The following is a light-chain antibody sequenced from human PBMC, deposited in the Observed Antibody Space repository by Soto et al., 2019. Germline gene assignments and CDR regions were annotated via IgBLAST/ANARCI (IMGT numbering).Light chain of an antibody. V-gene: IGLV2-8*01. CDR2: EVS. CDR1: SSDVGAYKY. J-gene: IGLJ3*02. CDR3: TSYVGSNIWV. Sequence: QSALTQPPSASGSPGQSVTISCTGTSSDVGAYKYVSWYQQYPGKAPKLTIYEVSKRPSGVPDRFSGSKSGNTASLTVSGLQAEDEADYYCTSYVGSNIWVFGGETKLTVL.